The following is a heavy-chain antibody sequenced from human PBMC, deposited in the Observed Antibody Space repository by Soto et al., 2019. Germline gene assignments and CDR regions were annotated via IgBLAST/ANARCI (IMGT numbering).Heavy chain of an antibody. CDR3: ARDSSYCSSTSCYLGPWVPTKYGMDV. CDR2: ISAYNGNT. D-gene: IGHD2-2*01. V-gene: IGHV1-18*01. J-gene: IGHJ6*02. CDR1: GCTFSSYA. Sequence: ASVKVSCKASGCTFSSYAISWVRQAPGQGLEWMGWISAYNGNTNYAQKLQGRVTMTTDTSTSTAYMELRSLRSDDTAVYYCARDSSYCSSTSCYLGPWVPTKYGMDVWGQGTTVTVSS.